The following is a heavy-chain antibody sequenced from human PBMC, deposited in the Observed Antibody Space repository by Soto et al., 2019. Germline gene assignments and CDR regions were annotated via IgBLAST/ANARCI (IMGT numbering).Heavy chain of an antibody. CDR2: MNPNSGNT. J-gene: IGHJ6*03. D-gene: IGHD4-17*01. Sequence: ASVKVSCKASGYTFTSYDINWVRQATGQGLEWMGWMNPNSGNTGYAQKFQGRVTMTRNTSISTAYMELSSLRSEDTAVYYCARAPTVTSLLVYYYYMDVWGKGTTVTVSS. V-gene: IGHV1-8*01. CDR3: ARAPTVTSLLVYYYYMDV. CDR1: GYTFTSYD.